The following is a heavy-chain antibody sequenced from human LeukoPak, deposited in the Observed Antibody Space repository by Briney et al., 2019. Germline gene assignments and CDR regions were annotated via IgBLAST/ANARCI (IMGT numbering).Heavy chain of an antibody. D-gene: IGHD6-13*01. V-gene: IGHV3-9*03. CDR1: GFTFDDYA. J-gene: IGHJ4*02. Sequence: GGSLRLSCAASGFTFDDYAMHWVRQAPGKGLEWVSGISWNSGSIGYADSVKGRFTISRDNAKNSLYLQMNSLRAEDMALYYCVKDRGYSSSPAYFDYWGQGTLVTVSS. CDR2: ISWNSGSI. CDR3: VKDRGYSSSPAYFDY.